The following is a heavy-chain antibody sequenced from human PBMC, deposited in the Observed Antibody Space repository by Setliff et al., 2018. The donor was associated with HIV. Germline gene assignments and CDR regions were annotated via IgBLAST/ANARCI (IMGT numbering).Heavy chain of an antibody. CDR3: ATLDPSGGNFLAY. CDR2: IYTTGGT. D-gene: IGHD2-21*02. CDR1: GVSIPTNY. Sequence: SETLSLTCNISGVSIPTNYWNWIRQPAGKGLEWIGRIYTTGGTNYNPALKSRVTMSIDTSKNQISLKLNSVTAADTAVYYCATLDPSGGNFLAYWGQGTLVTVSS. V-gene: IGHV4-4*07. J-gene: IGHJ4*02.